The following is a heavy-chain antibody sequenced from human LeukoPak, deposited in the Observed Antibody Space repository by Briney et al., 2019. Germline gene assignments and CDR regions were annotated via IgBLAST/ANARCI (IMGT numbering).Heavy chain of an antibody. CDR1: GFTFSDYY. CDR3: ARFLVRYSDYDYFDY. CDR2: ISSSGSTI. V-gene: IGHV3-11*04. J-gene: IGHJ4*02. Sequence: PGGSLRLSCAASGFTFSDYYMSWIRQAPGKGLEWVSYISSSGSTIYYADSVKGRFTISRDNAKNSLYLQMNSLRAEDTAVYYCARFLVRYSDYDYFDYWGQGTLVTVSS. D-gene: IGHD4-11*01.